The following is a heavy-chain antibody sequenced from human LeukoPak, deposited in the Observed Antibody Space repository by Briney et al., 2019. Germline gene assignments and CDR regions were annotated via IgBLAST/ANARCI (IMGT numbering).Heavy chain of an antibody. CDR1: GYTFSSYY. J-gene: IGHJ4*02. V-gene: IGHV1-46*01. CDR2: INPSGGST. Sequence: EASVKVSCKASGYTFSSYYMYWVRQAPGQGLEWMGMINPSGGSTTYAQKFQGRVTMTRDTSTSTVYMELSSLRSEDTAVYYCARDVGSSSWYFDYWGQGTLVTVSS. CDR3: ARDVGSSSWYFDY. D-gene: IGHD6-13*01.